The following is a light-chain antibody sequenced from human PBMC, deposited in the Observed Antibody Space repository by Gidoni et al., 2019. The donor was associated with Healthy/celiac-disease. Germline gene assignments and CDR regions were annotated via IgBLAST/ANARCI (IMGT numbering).Light chain of an antibody. CDR1: QSMSSY. V-gene: IGKV1-39*01. Sequence: DIQMTQSPSSLSASVGDRVTITCRASQSMSSYLNWYQQKPGKAPKLLIYAASSLQSGVPSRFSGSGSGTDFTLTISSLQPEDFATYYCQQSYSTLWTFXXXTKVEIK. CDR3: QQSYSTLWT. CDR2: AAS. J-gene: IGKJ1*01.